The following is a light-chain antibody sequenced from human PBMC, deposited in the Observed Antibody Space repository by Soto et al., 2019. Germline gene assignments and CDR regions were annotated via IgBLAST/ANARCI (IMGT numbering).Light chain of an antibody. CDR2: AAS. CDR3: QQRSNWWT. J-gene: IGKJ1*01. Sequence: ELLMAQAPVTPSVSPGGIATLSWRASQSISDTLAWYQQKPGQAPRLLIYAASNRATGIPARFSGSGSGTDFTLTISRLEPEDFAVYYCQQRSNWWTFGQGTKVDIK. CDR1: QSISDT. V-gene: IGKV3-11*01.